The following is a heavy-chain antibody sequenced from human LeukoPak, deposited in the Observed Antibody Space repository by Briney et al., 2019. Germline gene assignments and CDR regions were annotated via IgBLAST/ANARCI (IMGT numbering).Heavy chain of an antibody. Sequence: GSLRLSCAASGFTFSSYAMNWVRQAPGKGLERISVISGSGNSYYADSVKGRFTISRDNSKNTLYLHMNSLRAEDTAVYYCAKAGVPWGGMDVWGQGTTVTVSS. CDR2: ISGSGNS. CDR3: AKAGVPWGGMDV. CDR1: GFTFSSYA. V-gene: IGHV3-23*01. J-gene: IGHJ6*02. D-gene: IGHD3-16*01.